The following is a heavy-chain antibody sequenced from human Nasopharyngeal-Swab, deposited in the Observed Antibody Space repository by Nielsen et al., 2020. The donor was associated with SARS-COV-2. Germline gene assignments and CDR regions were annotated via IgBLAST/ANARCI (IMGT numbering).Heavy chain of an antibody. V-gene: IGHV3-43*01. CDR3: AKDSYSSGWIDY. CDR1: GFSFDDYT. D-gene: IGHD6-19*01. J-gene: IGHJ4*02. Sequence: GESLKISCAASGFSFDDYTMHWVRQAPGEGLEWVSLISWDGGNTYYADSVRGRFTISRDNSKNSLYLQMNSLRTEDTALYYCAKDSYSSGWIDYWGQGTLVTVSS. CDR2: ISWDGGNT.